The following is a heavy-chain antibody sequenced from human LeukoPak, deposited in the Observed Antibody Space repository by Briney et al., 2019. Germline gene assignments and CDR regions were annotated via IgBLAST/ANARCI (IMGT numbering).Heavy chain of an antibody. CDR3: ARGIAFALSYYYYYYMDV. CDR2: INHSGST. CDR1: GGSISSSSYY. V-gene: IGHV4-39*07. J-gene: IGHJ6*03. D-gene: IGHD3-16*01. Sequence: SETLSLTCTVSGGSISSSSYYWGWIRQPPGKGLEWIGEINHSGSTNYNPSLKSRVTISVDTSKNQFSLKLSSVTAADTAVYYCARGIAFALSYYYYYYMDVWGKGTTVTVSS.